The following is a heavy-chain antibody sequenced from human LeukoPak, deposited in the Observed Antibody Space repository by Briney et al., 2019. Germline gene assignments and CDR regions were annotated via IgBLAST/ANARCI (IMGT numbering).Heavy chain of an antibody. CDR3: ARDTGISTGTFDY. CDR2: ISGGSNYI. J-gene: IGHJ4*02. D-gene: IGHD3-9*01. CDR1: KFTFSDYN. Sequence: GGSLRLSCAASKFTFSDYNMNWVRQAPGKGLEWVSSISGGSNYIYYADSVKGRFTISRDNAKNSLNLQMNSLRADDTAVYYCARDTGISTGTFDYWGQGTLVTVSS. V-gene: IGHV3-21*01.